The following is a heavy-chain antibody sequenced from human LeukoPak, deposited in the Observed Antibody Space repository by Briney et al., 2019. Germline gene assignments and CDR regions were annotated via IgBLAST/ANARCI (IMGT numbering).Heavy chain of an antibody. V-gene: IGHV1-2*02. Sequence: ASVKVSCKASEYMFTDSYMYWVRQAPGQGLEWLGWINPSSGGTNYAQKFRGRVTMTRDTSISTAYMELSSLRSEDTAVYYCASLGGGSTVTTYLNYWGQGTLVIVSS. CDR3: ASLGGGSTVTTYLNY. CDR1: EYMFTDSY. J-gene: IGHJ4*02. CDR2: INPSSGGT. D-gene: IGHD4-17*01.